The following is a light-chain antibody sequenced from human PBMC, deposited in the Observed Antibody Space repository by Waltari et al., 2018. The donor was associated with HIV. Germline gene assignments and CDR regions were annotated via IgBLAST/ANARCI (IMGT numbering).Light chain of an antibody. J-gene: IGLJ3*02. CDR3: VSYAGVNDRWA. CDR2: EVN. Sequence: SALTQPPSASGSPGRSVTTSCPETTADVGGSNHVSWYDQHPGKAPKFFIFEVNQPPPVVPNRFSGSNSGNTASLTVSGLQAEDEAHYYCVSYAGVNDRWAFGGGTNLTV. CDR1: TADVGGSNH. V-gene: IGLV2-8*01.